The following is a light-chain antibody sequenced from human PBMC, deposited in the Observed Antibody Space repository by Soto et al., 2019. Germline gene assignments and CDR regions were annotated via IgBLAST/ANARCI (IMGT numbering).Light chain of an antibody. Sequence: DIQMTQSPTSLSASVGDRVTITCRASHSISNNLNWYQQKPGKAPNLLIYTASSLQSGVPSRFSGSGSGTDFTLTITSLQPEDFATYYCQQCYSTPYSFGQGTKLDIK. J-gene: IGKJ2*03. V-gene: IGKV1-39*01. CDR2: TAS. CDR1: HSISNN. CDR3: QQCYSTPYS.